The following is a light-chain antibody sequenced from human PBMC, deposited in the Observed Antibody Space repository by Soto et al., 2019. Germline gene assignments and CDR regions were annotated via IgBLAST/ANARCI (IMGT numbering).Light chain of an antibody. V-gene: IGKV1-39*01. CDR1: QSISNY. CDR3: QQSYSTPRT. CDR2: AAS. J-gene: IGKJ1*01. Sequence: DIPMTQSPSSLSASVGDRVTITCRASQSISNYLNWYEQNSGKAPKLLIYAASILQTGVPSRFSGSGSGTDFTLTISSLQPEDFATYYCQQSYSTPRTFGQGTKVEIK.